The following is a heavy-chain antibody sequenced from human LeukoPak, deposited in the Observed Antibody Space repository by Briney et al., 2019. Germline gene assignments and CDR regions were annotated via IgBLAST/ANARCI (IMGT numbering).Heavy chain of an antibody. CDR2: INPNSGGT. CDR3: ARGPSIAVAGNLDY. V-gene: IGHV1-2*04. Sequence: GASVKVSCKASGYTFTGYYMHWVRQAPGQGLEWMGWINPNSGGTNYAQKFQGWVTMTRDTSISTAYMELSRLRSDDTAVYYCARGPSIAVAGNLDYWGQGTLVTVSS. D-gene: IGHD6-19*01. J-gene: IGHJ4*02. CDR1: GYTFTGYY.